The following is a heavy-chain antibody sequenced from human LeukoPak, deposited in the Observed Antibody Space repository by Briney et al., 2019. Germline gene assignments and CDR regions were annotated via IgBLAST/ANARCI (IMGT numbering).Heavy chain of an antibody. CDR3: ALVYCSSTRCYIGAFDI. Sequence: PSETLSLTCTVSGGSISSAGYYWSWIRHHPGKGLEYIGYIYYSGTTNYNPSLTSRVTISVDTSNNQFPLKLSSVTAADTAVYYCALVYCSSTRCYIGAFDIWGQGTMVTVSS. D-gene: IGHD2-2*02. CDR1: GGSISSAGYY. CDR2: IYYSGTT. V-gene: IGHV4-31*03. J-gene: IGHJ3*02.